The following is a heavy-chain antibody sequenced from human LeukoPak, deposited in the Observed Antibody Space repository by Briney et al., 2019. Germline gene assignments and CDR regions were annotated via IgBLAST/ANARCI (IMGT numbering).Heavy chain of an antibody. CDR3: AKDYEPLVGVHRWGDWFDP. J-gene: IGHJ5*02. V-gene: IGHV3-23*01. CDR1: GFTFSTYA. Sequence: PGGSLRLSCVGTGFTFSTYAMTWVRQAPGKGLEWVSLISGTGGSIYYADSVKGRFTISRDNFKNTLYLQMNSPRAEDTAVYYCAKDYEPLVGVHRWGDWFDPWGQGTLVTVSS. CDR2: ISGTGGSI. D-gene: IGHD1-26*01.